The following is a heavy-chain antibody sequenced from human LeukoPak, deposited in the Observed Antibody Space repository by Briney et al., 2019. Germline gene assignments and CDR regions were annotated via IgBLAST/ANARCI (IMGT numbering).Heavy chain of an antibody. D-gene: IGHD3-16*02. CDR1: GGSISSSSYY. J-gene: IGHJ3*02. CDR2: IYYSGST. V-gene: IGHV4-39*07. Sequence: PSETLSLTCTVSGGSISSSSYYWGWIRQPPGKGLEWIGSIYYSGSTYYNPSLKSRVTISVDTSKNQFSLKLSSVAAADTAVYYCARESSDAFDIWGQGTMVTVSS. CDR3: ARESSDAFDI.